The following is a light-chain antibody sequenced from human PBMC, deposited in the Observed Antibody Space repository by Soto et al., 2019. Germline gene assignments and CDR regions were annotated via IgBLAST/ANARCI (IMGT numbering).Light chain of an antibody. Sequence: QSVLTQPASVSGSPGQSITISCTGTSSDVGGYNYVSWYQQHPGQAPKLMIYDVSNRPSGVSNRFSSAKSGNTASLTISGLQAEDEADYYCSSYTSSSTWVFGGGTKLTVL. CDR3: SSYTSSSTWV. CDR2: DVS. V-gene: IGLV2-14*01. CDR1: SSDVGGYNY. J-gene: IGLJ3*02.